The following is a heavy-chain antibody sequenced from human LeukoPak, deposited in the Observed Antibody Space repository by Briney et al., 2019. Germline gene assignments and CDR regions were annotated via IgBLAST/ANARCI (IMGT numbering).Heavy chain of an antibody. CDR3: SNGIYDKSY. D-gene: IGHD3-22*01. CDR1: GFTFTTYW. CDR2: IKQDGSEA. V-gene: IGHV3-7*01. Sequence: GGSLRLSCTASGFTFTTYWMAWVRQAPGKGLEWVANIKQDGSEAYYAESVRGRFTISKDNAKNSLYLQMNSLRAEDTSVYYCSNGIYDKSYWGQGTLVTVSS. J-gene: IGHJ4*02.